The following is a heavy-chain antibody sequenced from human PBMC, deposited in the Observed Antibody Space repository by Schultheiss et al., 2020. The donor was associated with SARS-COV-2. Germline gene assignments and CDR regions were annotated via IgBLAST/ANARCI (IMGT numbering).Heavy chain of an antibody. V-gene: IGHV1-8*01. D-gene: IGHD6-13*01. Sequence: ASVKVSCKASGYTFTSYDINWVRQATGHGLEWMGWMNPNSGNTEYPQKFQGRVTMTRNTSISTAYMELSSLRSEDTAVYYCASPIAAAGTFDYWGQGTLVTVSS. CDR2: MNPNSGNT. J-gene: IGHJ4*02. CDR3: ASPIAAAGTFDY. CDR1: GYTFTSYD.